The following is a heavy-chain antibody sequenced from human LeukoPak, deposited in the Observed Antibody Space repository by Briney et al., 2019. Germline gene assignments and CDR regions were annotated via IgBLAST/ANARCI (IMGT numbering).Heavy chain of an antibody. CDR2: FDPEDGET. Sequence: ASVKVSCKVSGYTLTELSMHWVRRAPGKGLEWMGGFDPEDGETIYAQKFQGRVTMTEDTSTDTAYMELSSLRSEDTAVYYCASLSPVRGSGPVDYWGQGTLVTVSS. J-gene: IGHJ4*02. CDR3: ASLSPVRGSGPVDY. V-gene: IGHV1-24*01. CDR1: GYTLTELS. D-gene: IGHD3-10*01.